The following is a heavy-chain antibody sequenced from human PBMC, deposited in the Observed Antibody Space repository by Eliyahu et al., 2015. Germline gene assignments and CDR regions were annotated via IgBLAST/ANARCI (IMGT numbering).Heavy chain of an antibody. CDR2: INNSGGST. CDR1: XXTFSDYA. D-gene: IGHD3/OR15-3a*01. CDR3: AKAPYFYDLSLDY. J-gene: IGHJ4*02. V-gene: IGHV3-23*04. Sequence: EVQLVXSGGGFVQPGGSLRLSCAAXXXTFSDYAMSWVRQAPGKGLXWVCGINNSGGSTNYADSVKGRFTISRDNSKNTLYLQMSSLGAEDTALYYCAKAPYFYDLSLDYWGQGALVTVSS.